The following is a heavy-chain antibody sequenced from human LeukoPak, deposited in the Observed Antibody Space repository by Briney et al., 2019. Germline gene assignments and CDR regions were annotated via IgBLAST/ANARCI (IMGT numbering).Heavy chain of an antibody. CDR1: GFTSSTYT. D-gene: IGHD2-2*01. J-gene: IGHJ4*02. CDR2: ISRSSIYI. Sequence: GGSLRLSCEVSGFTSSTYTMNWVRQAPGKVLEWVSSISRSSIYIYYADSVKGRFTISRDNAKNSLYLQISSLRAEDTAVYYCAKTIIVVVPAATDYWGQGTLVTVSS. CDR3: AKTIIVVVPAATDY. V-gene: IGHV3-21*04.